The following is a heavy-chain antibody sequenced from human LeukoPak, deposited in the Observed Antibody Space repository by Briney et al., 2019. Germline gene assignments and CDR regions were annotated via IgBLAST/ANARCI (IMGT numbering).Heavy chain of an antibody. CDR3: ARAFQPSYSSSWYSENYYFDY. D-gene: IGHD6-13*01. J-gene: IGHJ4*02. V-gene: IGHV4-34*01. CDR2: INHSGST. Sequence: SETLSLTCAVYGGSFSGYYWSWIRQPPGKGLEWIGEINHSGSTNYNPSLKSRVTISVDTSKNQFSLKLSSVTAADTAVYYCARAFQPSYSSSWYSENYYFDYWGQGTLVTVSS. CDR1: GGSFSGYY.